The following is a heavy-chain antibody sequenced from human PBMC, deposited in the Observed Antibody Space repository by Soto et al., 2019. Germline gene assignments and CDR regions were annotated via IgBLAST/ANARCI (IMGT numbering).Heavy chain of an antibody. CDR2: ISYDGSNK. Sequence: QVQLVESGGGVVQPGRSLRRSCAASGVSFSSYGMHWVRQAPGKGLEWVAVISYDGSNKYYADSVKGPFTICRDNSKNTLYLQRNSLRAEDTAVYYCAKEPLAVGGSYHYYFDYLGLATLVTVSS. J-gene: IGHJ4*02. V-gene: IGHV3-30*18. CDR1: GVSFSSYG. D-gene: IGHD1-26*01. CDR3: AKEPLAVGGSYHYYFDY.